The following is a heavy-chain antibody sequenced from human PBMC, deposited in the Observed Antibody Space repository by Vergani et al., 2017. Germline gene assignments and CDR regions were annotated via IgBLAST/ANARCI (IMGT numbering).Heavy chain of an antibody. CDR2: IIPIFGTA. D-gene: IGHD1-20*01. V-gene: IGHV1-69*12. Sequence: QVQLVQSGAEVKKPGSSVKVSCKASGGTFSSYAISWVRQAPGQGLEWMGGIIPIFGTANYAQKFQGRVTITADESTSTAYMELSSLRSEDTAVYYCARDEGYNWNPRDQPYYYYYMDGWGKGTTVTVSS. CDR1: GGTFSSYA. CDR3: ARDEGYNWNPRDQPYYYYYMDG. J-gene: IGHJ6*03.